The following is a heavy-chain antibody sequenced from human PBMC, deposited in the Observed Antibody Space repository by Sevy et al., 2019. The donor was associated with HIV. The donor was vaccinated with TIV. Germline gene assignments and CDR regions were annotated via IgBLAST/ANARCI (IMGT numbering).Heavy chain of an antibody. CDR2: ISYDGSNK. Sequence: GGSLRLSCAASGFTFSSYAMHWVRQAPGKGLEWVAVISYDGSNKYYADSVKGRFTISRDNSKNTLYLQMNSLRAEDTAVYYCARGPYSKFGMDVWGQGTTVTVSS. CDR3: ARGPYSKFGMDV. CDR1: GFTFSSYA. J-gene: IGHJ6*02. V-gene: IGHV3-30*04. D-gene: IGHD4-4*01.